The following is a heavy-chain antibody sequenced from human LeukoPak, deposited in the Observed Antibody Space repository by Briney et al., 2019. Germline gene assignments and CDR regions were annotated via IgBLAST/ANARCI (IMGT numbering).Heavy chain of an antibody. J-gene: IGHJ3*02. V-gene: IGHV3-11*04. D-gene: IGHD2-8*02. CDR2: ISSSASAI. CDR3: AREPYWAAFDI. CDR1: GFTFSDSY. Sequence: PGGSLRLSCAASGFTFSDSYMSWIRQAPGKGLEWLAYISSSASAIYYADSVKGRFTISRDNAQDSLYLQMNSLRVEDTALYYCAREPYWAAFDIWGQGTMVTVSS.